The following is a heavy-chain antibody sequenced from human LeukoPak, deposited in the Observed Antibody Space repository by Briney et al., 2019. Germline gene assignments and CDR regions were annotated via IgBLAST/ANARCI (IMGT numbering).Heavy chain of an antibody. V-gene: IGHV3-74*03. D-gene: IGHD5-12*01. CDR2: IHPGGSIT. CDR3: APQQTYSPYNWFDP. Sequence: GGSLRLSCVGSGFTISNYWMHWVRQAPGTGLVWVSRIHPGGSITTYADSVKGRFTISRDNAKNTLYLQMNSLRAEDTAVYYCAPQQTYSPYNWFDPWGQGTLVTVSS. CDR1: GFTISNYW. J-gene: IGHJ5*02.